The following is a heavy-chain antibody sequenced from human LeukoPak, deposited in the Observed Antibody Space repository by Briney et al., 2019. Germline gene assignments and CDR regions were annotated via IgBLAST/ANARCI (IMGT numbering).Heavy chain of an antibody. CDR3: AREDIVATTIDY. Sequence: GGSLRLSCAASGFTFSSYAMHWVRQAPGKGLEWVAVISYDGSNKYYADSVKGRFTISRDNSKNTLYLQMNSLRAEDTAVYYCAREDIVATTIDYWGQGTLVTVSS. V-gene: IGHV3-30*04. CDR2: ISYDGSNK. CDR1: GFTFSSYA. D-gene: IGHD5-12*01. J-gene: IGHJ4*02.